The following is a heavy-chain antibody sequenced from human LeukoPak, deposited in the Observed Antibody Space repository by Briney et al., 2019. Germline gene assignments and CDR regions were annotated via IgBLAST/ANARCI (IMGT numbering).Heavy chain of an antibody. Sequence: PGGSLRLSCAASGFTFSSYGMHWVRQAPGKGLEWVAVISCDGSNKYYADSVKGRFTISRDNSKNTLYLQMNSLRAEDTAVYYASYCSSTSCYTGMDYWGQGTLVTVSS. V-gene: IGHV3-30*03. CDR3: SYCSSTSCYTGMDY. J-gene: IGHJ4*02. CDR1: GFTFSSYG. CDR2: ISCDGSNK. D-gene: IGHD2-2*02.